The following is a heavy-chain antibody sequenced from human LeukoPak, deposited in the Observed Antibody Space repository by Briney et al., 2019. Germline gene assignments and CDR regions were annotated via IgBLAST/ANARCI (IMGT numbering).Heavy chain of an antibody. CDR1: GGSISSYY. CDR3: ARMHYVWGSYRPYYFDY. CDR2: IYYSGYT. J-gene: IGHJ4*02. Sequence: SETLSLTCTVSGGSISSYYWSWIRQPPGKGLEWIGYIYYSGYTNYNPSLKSRVTISVDTSKNQFSLKLSSVTAADTAVYYCARMHYVWGSYRPYYFDYWGQGTLVTVSS. D-gene: IGHD3-16*02. V-gene: IGHV4-59*12.